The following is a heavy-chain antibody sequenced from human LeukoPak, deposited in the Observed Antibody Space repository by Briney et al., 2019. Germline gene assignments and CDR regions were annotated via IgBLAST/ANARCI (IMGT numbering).Heavy chain of an antibody. CDR1: GGSISSGGYY. CDR3: ARNYRNAFDI. D-gene: IGHD3-10*01. CDR2: IYYSGST. V-gene: IGHV4-31*03. J-gene: IGHJ3*02. Sequence: PSETLSLTCTVSGGSISSGGYYWSWIRQHPGKGLEWIGYIYYSGSTYYNPSLKSRVTISVDTSKNQFSLKLSSVTAADTAVYYCARNYRNAFDIWGQGTMVTVPS.